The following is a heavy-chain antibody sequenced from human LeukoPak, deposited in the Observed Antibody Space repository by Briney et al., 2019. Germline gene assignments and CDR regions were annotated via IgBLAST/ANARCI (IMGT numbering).Heavy chain of an antibody. D-gene: IGHD3-22*01. Sequence: ASVKVSCKVSAYSLTELSMHWVRQAPGKGLEWLGKFGPESGETDDAQKFQGRVTMTRDMSTSTVYMELSSLRSDDTAVYYCARVGYYYDSSGYLTDYWGQGTLVTVSS. CDR1: AYSLTELS. V-gene: IGHV1-24*01. CDR2: FGPESGET. J-gene: IGHJ4*02. CDR3: ARVGYYYDSSGYLTDY.